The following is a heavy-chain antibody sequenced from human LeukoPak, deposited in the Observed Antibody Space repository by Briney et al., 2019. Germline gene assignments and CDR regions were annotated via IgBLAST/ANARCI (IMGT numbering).Heavy chain of an antibody. J-gene: IGHJ4*02. CDR1: GFTVSSNY. CDR2: IYSGGTT. CDR3: ARAYDILTGYYYSRSPSFDY. Sequence: GGSLRLSCAASGFTVSSNYMNWVRQAPGKGLEWVSVIYSGGTTYYADSVKGRFTISRDNSKNTLYLQMNSLRAEDTAVYYCARAYDILTGYYYSRSPSFDYWGQGTLVTVSS. D-gene: IGHD3-9*01. V-gene: IGHV3-66*01.